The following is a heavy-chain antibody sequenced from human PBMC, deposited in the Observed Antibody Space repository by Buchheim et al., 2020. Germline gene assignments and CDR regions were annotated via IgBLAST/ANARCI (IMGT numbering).Heavy chain of an antibody. D-gene: IGHD3-3*01. J-gene: IGHJ6*02. CDR1: GFTFSSYA. CDR3: ASPSRFLEWQHYYYYGMDV. Sequence: QVQLVESGGGVVQPGRSLRLSCAASGFTFSSYAMHWVRQAPGKGLEWVAVISYDGSNKYYADSVKGRFTISRDNSKNTLYLKMNSLRAEDTAVYYCASPSRFLEWQHYYYYGMDVWGQGTT. V-gene: IGHV3-30-3*01. CDR2: ISYDGSNK.